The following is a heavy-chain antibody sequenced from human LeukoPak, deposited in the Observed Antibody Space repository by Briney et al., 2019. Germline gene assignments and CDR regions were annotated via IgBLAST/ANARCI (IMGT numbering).Heavy chain of an antibody. J-gene: IGHJ4*02. CDR3: ARVFMTGYRPATFDY. CDR1: GGSISSYY. V-gene: IGHV4-59*01. D-gene: IGHD3-9*01. CDR2: IYYSGST. Sequence: KPSETLSLTCTVSGGSISSYYWSWIRQPPGKGLEWIGYIYYSGSTNYNPSLKSRVTISVDTSKNQFSLKLSSVTAADTAVYYCARVFMTGYRPATFDYWGQGTLVTVSS.